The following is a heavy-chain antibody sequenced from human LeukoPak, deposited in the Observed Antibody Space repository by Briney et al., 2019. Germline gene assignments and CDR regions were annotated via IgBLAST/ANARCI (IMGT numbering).Heavy chain of an antibody. V-gene: IGHV3-53*01. D-gene: IGHD2-15*01. CDR3: AKDRGVVAAIVDWFDP. Sequence: GGSLRLSCAASGFTVSSNYMSWVRQAPGKGLEWVSVIYSGGSTYYADSVKGRFTISRDNSKNTLYLQMNSLRAEDTAVYYCAKDRGVVAAIVDWFDPWGQGTLVTVSS. CDR1: GFTVSSNY. J-gene: IGHJ5*02. CDR2: IYSGGST.